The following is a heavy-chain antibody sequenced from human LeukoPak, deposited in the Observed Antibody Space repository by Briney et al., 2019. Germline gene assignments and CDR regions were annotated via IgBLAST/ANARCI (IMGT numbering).Heavy chain of an antibody. CDR1: GFTFSNYW. V-gene: IGHV3-74*01. Sequence: PGGSLRLSCAASGFTFSNYWMNWVRQTPGEGLVCVSLIKGDGSSTTYADSVKGRFTISRDNAKNTVYLQMNSLRAEDTAVYYCARGNYHAMDVWGQGTTVTVSS. CDR3: ARGNYHAMDV. J-gene: IGHJ6*02. CDR2: IKGDGSST.